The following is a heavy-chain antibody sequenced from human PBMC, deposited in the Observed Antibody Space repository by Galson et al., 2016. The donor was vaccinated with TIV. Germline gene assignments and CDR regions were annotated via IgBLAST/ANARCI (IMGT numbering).Heavy chain of an antibody. D-gene: IGHD5-24*01. CDR2: ISGSAGQK. CDR1: GVDFNALA. Sequence: SLRRSCAASGVDFNALAMSWVRQVPGKGLQWVASISGSAGQKHDGDSVRGRFIISRDDSKNTVYPRMNNVRVDDTAVYYGAKSLFHTIDFGGLTVSFDHWGQGALVTVSS. CDR3: AKSLFHTIDFGGLTVSFDH. V-gene: IGHV3-23*01. J-gene: IGHJ4*02.